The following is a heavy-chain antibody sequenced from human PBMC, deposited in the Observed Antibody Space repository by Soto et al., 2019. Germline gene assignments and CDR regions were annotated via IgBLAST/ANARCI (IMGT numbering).Heavy chain of an antibody. Sequence: SVKVSCKASGGTFSSYAISWVRQAPGQGLEWMGGIIPIFGTANYAQKFQGRVTITADESTSTAYMELSSLRSEDTAVYYCARDKGYCSDTSCPDFDYWGQGTLVTVSS. CDR1: GGTFSSYA. J-gene: IGHJ4*02. CDR2: IIPIFGTA. CDR3: ARDKGYCSDTSCPDFDY. D-gene: IGHD2-15*01. V-gene: IGHV1-69*13.